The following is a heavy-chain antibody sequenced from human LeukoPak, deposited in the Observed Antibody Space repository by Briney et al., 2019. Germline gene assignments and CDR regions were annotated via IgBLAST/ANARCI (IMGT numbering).Heavy chain of an antibody. D-gene: IGHD1-26*01. V-gene: IGHV3-23*01. Sequence: GGSLRLSCAASGFTFSSYAMNWVRQTPGKGLEWVSTISDDGGSTYYADSVKGRFTISRDNSKNTLYLQMNSLRAEDTAVYYCARGYSGSYLSRYYYYYMDVWGKGTTVTVSS. CDR2: ISDDGGST. CDR1: GFTFSSYA. CDR3: ARGYSGSYLSRYYYYYMDV. J-gene: IGHJ6*03.